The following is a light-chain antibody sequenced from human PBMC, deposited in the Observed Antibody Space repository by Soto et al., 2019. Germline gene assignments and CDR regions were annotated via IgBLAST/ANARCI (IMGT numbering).Light chain of an antibody. V-gene: IGKV1-33*01. J-gene: IGKJ4*01. CDR3: QQYDNLPPLT. CDR1: QAISSY. CDR2: DAS. Sequence: DIQLTQSPSSLSASVGDRVTITCRASQAISSYLAWYQQKPGKAPKLLIYDASNLETGVPSRFSGSGSGTDFTFTISSLQPEDIATYYCQQYDNLPPLTFGGGTKVEIK.